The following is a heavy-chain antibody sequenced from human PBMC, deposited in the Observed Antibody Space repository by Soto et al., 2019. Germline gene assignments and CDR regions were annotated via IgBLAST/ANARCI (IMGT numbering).Heavy chain of an antibody. CDR3: ARGEDPFFYYGLDV. CDR1: GGSITSSY. CDR2: IYDTGISGYTPST. J-gene: IGHJ6*02. V-gene: IGHV4-59*01. Sequence: SETLSLTCTVSGGSITSSYWSWIRRPPGKGLEWIAYIYDTGISGYTPSTSYNPSLKSRVTMSVDTSKSQFSLKLPSVTAADTAVYYCARGEDPFFYYGLDVWGQGITVTVS.